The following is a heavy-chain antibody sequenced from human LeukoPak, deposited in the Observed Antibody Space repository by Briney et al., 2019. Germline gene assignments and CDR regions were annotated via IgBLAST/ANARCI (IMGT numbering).Heavy chain of an antibody. J-gene: IGHJ4*02. V-gene: IGHV3-23*01. D-gene: IGHD2-2*01. CDR1: GFTYSSYA. CDR2: ISAGGGGT. CDR3: AKDGPSPSTTSCPDY. Sequence: PGGSLRLSCAASGFTYSSYAMNWVRQAAGKGLEWVSGISAGGGGTYYADSVKGRFTISRDNSKNTLYLQMNSLRADDTAVYYCAKDGPSPSTTSCPDYWGQGTLVTVSS.